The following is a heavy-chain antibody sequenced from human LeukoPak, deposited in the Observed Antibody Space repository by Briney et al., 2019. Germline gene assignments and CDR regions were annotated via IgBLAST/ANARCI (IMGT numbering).Heavy chain of an antibody. D-gene: IGHD3-22*01. CDR3: ARRPYYYDSSAGMDV. J-gene: IGHJ6*02. V-gene: IGHV1-18*01. CDR1: GYTFTSYG. Sequence: GASVKVSCKASGYTFTSYGISWVRQAPGQGLEWMGWISAYNGNTNYAQKLQGRVTMTTDISTSTAYMELRSLRSDDTAVYYCARRPYYYDSSAGMDVWGQGTTVTVSS. CDR2: ISAYNGNT.